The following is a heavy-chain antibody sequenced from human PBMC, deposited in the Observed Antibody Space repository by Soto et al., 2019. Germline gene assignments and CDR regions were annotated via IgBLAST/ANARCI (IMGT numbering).Heavy chain of an antibody. CDR3: ARVGDHEKIDY. Sequence: PSETLSITCTFSGGSISSGGYYWSWIRQHPGKGLEWIGYIYYSGSTYYNPSPKSRVTISVDTSKNQFSLKLSSVTAADTAVYYCARVGDHEKIDYWGQGTLVTVSS. CDR2: IYYSGST. D-gene: IGHD2-21*02. CDR1: GGSISSGGYY. V-gene: IGHV4-31*03. J-gene: IGHJ4*02.